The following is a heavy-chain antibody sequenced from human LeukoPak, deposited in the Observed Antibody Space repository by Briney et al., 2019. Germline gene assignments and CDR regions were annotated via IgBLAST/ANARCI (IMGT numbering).Heavy chain of an antibody. CDR1: GGTFSSDA. D-gene: IGHD6-13*01. CDR2: IIPIFGTA. J-gene: IGHJ4*02. CDR3: ARSGIAAAGYYFDY. V-gene: IGHV1-69*06. Sequence: ASVKVSCKASGGTFSSDAISWVRQAPAQGLEWMGGIIPIFGTANYAQKFQGRVTITADKSTSTAYMELSSLRSEDTAVYYCARSGIAAAGYYFDYWGQGTLVTVSS.